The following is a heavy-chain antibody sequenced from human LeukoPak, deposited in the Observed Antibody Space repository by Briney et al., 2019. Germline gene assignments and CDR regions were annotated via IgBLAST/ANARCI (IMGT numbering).Heavy chain of an antibody. Sequence: PGGSLRLSCAASGFNFSNFAMSWVRQPPGKGLEWIGSIYYSGSTYYNPSLKSRVTISVDTSKNQFSLKLRSVTAADTAVYYCARHFGTWGQGTLVTVSS. D-gene: IGHD3/OR15-3a*01. CDR3: ARHFGT. V-gene: IGHV4-39*01. CDR1: GFNFSNFA. J-gene: IGHJ4*02. CDR2: IYYSGST.